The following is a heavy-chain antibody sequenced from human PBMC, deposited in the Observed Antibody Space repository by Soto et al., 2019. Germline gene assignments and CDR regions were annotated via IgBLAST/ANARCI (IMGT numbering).Heavy chain of an antibody. J-gene: IGHJ4*02. CDR3: ATNPTILKNWIGYFDY. CDR2: FDPEDGET. Sequence: QVQLVQSGAEVKKPGASVKVSCKVSGYTLTELSMQWVRQAPGKGLEWMGGFDPEDGETIYAQKFQGRVTMTEDTSTDTAYMELSRLRSEDTAVYYCATNPTILKNWIGYFDYWGQGTLVTVSS. V-gene: IGHV1-24*01. D-gene: IGHD3-9*01. CDR1: GYTLTELS.